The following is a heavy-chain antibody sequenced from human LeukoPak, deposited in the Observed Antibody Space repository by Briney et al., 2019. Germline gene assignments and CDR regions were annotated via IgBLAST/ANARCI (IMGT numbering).Heavy chain of an antibody. V-gene: IGHV3-23*01. CDR1: GFTFSNYA. CDR2: ISGSGDST. Sequence: GGSLRLSCAASGFTFSNYAMRWVRQAPGKGLEWVSGISGSGDSTYYADSVKGRFTISRDNSKNTLYLQMNSLRAEDTAVYYCAKGTTVTTGLDAFDIWGQGTMVTVSS. J-gene: IGHJ3*02. D-gene: IGHD4-17*01. CDR3: AKGTTVTTGLDAFDI.